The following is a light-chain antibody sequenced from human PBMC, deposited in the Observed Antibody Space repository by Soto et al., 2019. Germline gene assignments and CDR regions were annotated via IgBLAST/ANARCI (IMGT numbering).Light chain of an antibody. V-gene: IGKV1-39*01. CDR3: QQTYSSPQWT. Sequence: IQMTQSTLSLSASVGDRVTITCRASQSISSYLNWYQQKPGKPPKLLIYAAVSLQSGIPSRFSAYGSGKDFTLTISSLQPEDFATYYRQQTYSSPQWTFGQGTMVDIK. CDR2: AAV. CDR1: QSISSY. J-gene: IGKJ1*01.